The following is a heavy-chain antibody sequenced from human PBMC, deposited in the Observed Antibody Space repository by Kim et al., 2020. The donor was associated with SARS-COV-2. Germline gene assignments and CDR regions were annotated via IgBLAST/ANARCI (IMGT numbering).Heavy chain of an antibody. V-gene: IGHV4-34*01. CDR2: INHSGST. D-gene: IGHD3-3*01. CDR1: GGSFSGYY. Sequence: SETLSLTCAVYGGSFSGYYWSWIRQPPGKGLEWIGEINHSGSTNYNPSLKSRVTISVDTSKNQFSLKLSSVTAADTAVYYCERVPSSFGVVIMEDYWGQGTLVTVSS. CDR3: ERVPSSFGVVIMEDY. J-gene: IGHJ4*02.